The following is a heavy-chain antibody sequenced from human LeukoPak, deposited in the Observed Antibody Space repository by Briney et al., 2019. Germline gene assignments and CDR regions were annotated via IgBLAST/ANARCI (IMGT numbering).Heavy chain of an antibody. V-gene: IGHV3-30*02. CDR3: AKDSAFYYIDV. CDR2: IRYNGNNQ. Sequence: GGSLRLSCAASGFTFNNYGMHWVSQAPGKGLERVAFIRYNGNNQYYADSVKGRFTISRDNSKNTLYLQMNSLKGDDTAVYYCAKDSAFYYIDVWGKGTTVIISS. J-gene: IGHJ6*03. D-gene: IGHD3-10*01. CDR1: GFTFNNYG.